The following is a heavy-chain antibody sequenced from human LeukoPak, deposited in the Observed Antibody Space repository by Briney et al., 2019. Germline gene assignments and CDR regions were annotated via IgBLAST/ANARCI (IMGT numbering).Heavy chain of an antibody. D-gene: IGHD6-19*01. CDR2: IYTSGST. CDR3: AREDHEQWLVPNNAFDI. Sequence: SETLSLTCTVSGGSISSYYWSWIRQPAGKGLEWIGRIYTSGSTNYNPSLKSRVTMSVDTSKNQFSLKLSSVTAADTAVYYCAREDHEQWLVPNNAFDIWGQGTMVTVSS. J-gene: IGHJ3*02. CDR1: GGSISSYY. V-gene: IGHV4-4*07.